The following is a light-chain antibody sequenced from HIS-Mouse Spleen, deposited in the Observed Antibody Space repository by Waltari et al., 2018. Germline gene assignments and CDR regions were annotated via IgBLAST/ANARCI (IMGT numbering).Light chain of an antibody. CDR3: CSYAGSYTGV. CDR1: SSDVGGYNY. CDR2: YVS. Sequence: QSALTQPRSVSGSPGQSFTISCTGTSSDVGGYNYVSWYQQHPGKAPKLIIYYVSKRPSGFPDRVSGSKSGNTASLTISGLQAEDEADYYCCSYAGSYTGVFGTGTKVTVL. V-gene: IGLV2-11*01. J-gene: IGLJ1*01.